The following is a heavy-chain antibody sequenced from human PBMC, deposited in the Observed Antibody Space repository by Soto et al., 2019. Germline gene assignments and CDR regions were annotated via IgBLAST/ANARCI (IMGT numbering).Heavy chain of an antibody. CDR2: INPSGGST. J-gene: IGHJ6*02. Sequence: ASVKVSCKASGYTFTSYYMHWVRQAPGQGLEWMGIINPSGGSTSYAQKFQGRVTVTRDTSTSTVYMELSSLRSEDTAVYYCASQEDSSSWYGYYYYGMDVRGQGNTVTV. V-gene: IGHV1-46*01. CDR1: GYTFTSYY. CDR3: ASQEDSSSWYGYYYYGMDV. D-gene: IGHD6-13*01.